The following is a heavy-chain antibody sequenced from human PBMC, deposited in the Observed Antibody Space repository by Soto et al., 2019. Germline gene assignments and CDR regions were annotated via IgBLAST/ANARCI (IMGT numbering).Heavy chain of an antibody. Sequence: QVPLVQSGAEVKKPGASVKVSCKASGYTFTSYAMHWVRQAPGQRLEWMGWINAGNGNTKYSQKFQGRVTITRDTAASTAYIELSSLRSEDTAVYYCARELPRDYYMDVWGKGTTVTVSS. V-gene: IGHV1-3*01. CDR2: INAGNGNT. D-gene: IGHD2-21*01. J-gene: IGHJ6*03. CDR3: ARELPRDYYMDV. CDR1: GYTFTSYA.